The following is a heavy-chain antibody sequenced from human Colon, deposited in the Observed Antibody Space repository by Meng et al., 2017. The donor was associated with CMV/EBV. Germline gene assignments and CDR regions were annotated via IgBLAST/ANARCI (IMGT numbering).Heavy chain of an antibody. Sequence: TISSSSYYWGRIRQPPGKGLEWIGSIYYSGSTYYNPSLKSRVTISVDTSKNQFSLKLSSVTAADTAVYYCARHMGSGSSSWYWFDPWGQGTLVTVSS. V-gene: IGHV4-39*01. CDR2: IYYSGST. D-gene: IGHD6-13*01. CDR1: TISSSSYY. CDR3: ARHMGSGSSSWYWFDP. J-gene: IGHJ5*02.